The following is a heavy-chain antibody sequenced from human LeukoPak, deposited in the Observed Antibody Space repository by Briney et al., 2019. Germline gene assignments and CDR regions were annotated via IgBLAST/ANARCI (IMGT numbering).Heavy chain of an antibody. D-gene: IGHD3-10*01. Sequence: GGSLRLSCTASGFTFGDYAMSWVRQAPGKGLEWVSAISGSGGSTYYADSVKGRFTISRDNSKNTLYLQMNSLRAEDTAVYYCAKVRFGVTARYYFDYWGQGTLVTVSS. CDR2: ISGSGGST. V-gene: IGHV3-23*01. CDR3: AKVRFGVTARYYFDY. J-gene: IGHJ4*02. CDR1: GFTFGDYA.